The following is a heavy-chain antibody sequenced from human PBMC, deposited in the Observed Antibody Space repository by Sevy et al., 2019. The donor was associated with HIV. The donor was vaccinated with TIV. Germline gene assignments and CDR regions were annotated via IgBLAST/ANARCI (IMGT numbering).Heavy chain of an antibody. CDR3: ARESLAVAGIGYYFNY. V-gene: IGHV3-33*01. CDR2: IWYDGTNK. D-gene: IGHD6-19*01. J-gene: IGHJ4*02. Sequence: GGSLRLSCTASGFSISGYGMNWVRQVPGKGLEWVAIIWYDGTNKDYTDSVKGRFTITRDNSKNTLYLQMNSLRVEDTAVYYCARESLAVAGIGYYFNYWGQGTLVTVSS. CDR1: GFSISGYG.